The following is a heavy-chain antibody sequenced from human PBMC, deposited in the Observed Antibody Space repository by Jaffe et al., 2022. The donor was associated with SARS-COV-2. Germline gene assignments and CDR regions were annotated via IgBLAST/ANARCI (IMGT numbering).Heavy chain of an antibody. J-gene: IGHJ4*02. CDR3: ARDIIGGDLPPADY. D-gene: IGHD2-21*01. Sequence: QVQLVESGGGVVQPGRSLRLSCAASGFTFSSYAMHWVRQAPGKGLEWVAVISYDGSNKYYADSVKGRFTISRDNSKNTLYLQMNSLRAEDTAVYYCARDIIGGDLPPADYWGQGTLVTVSS. CDR2: ISYDGSNK. V-gene: IGHV3-30-3*01. CDR1: GFTFSSYA.